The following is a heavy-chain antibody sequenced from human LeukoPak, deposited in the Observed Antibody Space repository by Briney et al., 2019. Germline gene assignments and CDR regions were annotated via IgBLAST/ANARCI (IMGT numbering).Heavy chain of an antibody. J-gene: IGHJ4*02. D-gene: IGHD2-2*01. CDR3: ARTDIVVVPAAIPYYFDY. V-gene: IGHV1-2*07. Sequence: GASVKVSCKASGYTFTGYYMHWVRQAPGQGLEWMGWINPNSGGTNYAHKFQGRVTMTRDTSISTAYMELCRLRSDDTAVYYCARTDIVVVPAAIPYYFDYWGQGTLVTVSS. CDR2: INPNSGGT. CDR1: GYTFTGYY.